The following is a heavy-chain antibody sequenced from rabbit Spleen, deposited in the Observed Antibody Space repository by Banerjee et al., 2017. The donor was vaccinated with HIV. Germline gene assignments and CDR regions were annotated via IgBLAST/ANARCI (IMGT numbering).Heavy chain of an antibody. Sequence: QLVESGGGLVQPGGSLKLSCKASGFDFSSYSMSRVRQAPGKGLEWIGYIDPIFGRTYYATGGNGRYTISSHNAQNTLYLQLNSLTAADTATYFCARGIGAWTSGWGIIRLDLWGPGSLVTVS. D-gene: IGHD4-1*01. CDR2: IDPIFGRT. CDR1: GFDFSSYS. CDR3: ARGIGAWTSGWGIIRLDL. V-gene: IGHV1S7*01. J-gene: IGHJ3*01.